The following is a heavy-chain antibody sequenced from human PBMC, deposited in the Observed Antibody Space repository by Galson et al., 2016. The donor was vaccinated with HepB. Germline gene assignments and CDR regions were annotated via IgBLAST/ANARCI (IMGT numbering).Heavy chain of an antibody. CDR1: GDSISNKNYY. D-gene: IGHD3-10*01. Sequence: LSLTCTVSGDSISNKNYYWAWIRQPPGKGLEWIGNIYYSGTTYYNPSLKSRVTISVDTSKNQFSLKLSSVTAADSALYHCARHYMIRGLTQYFDNWGQATLVTVSS. CDR2: IYYSGTT. J-gene: IGHJ4*02. V-gene: IGHV4-39*01. CDR3: ARHYMIRGLTQYFDN.